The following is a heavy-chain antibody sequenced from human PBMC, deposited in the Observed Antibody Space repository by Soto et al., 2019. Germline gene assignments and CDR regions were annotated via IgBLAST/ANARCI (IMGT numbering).Heavy chain of an antibody. V-gene: IGHV1-18*01. J-gene: IGHJ3*02. Sequence: ASVKXSCKASGYTFTIYGISWVRQAPGQGLEWMGWISAYNGNTNYAQKLQGRVTMTTDTSTSTAYMELSSLRSDDTAVYYCARGVLRYXDCLQNPDAFXIWGQGTMVXVSS. D-gene: IGHD3-9*01. CDR3: ARGVLRYXDCLQNPDAFXI. CDR1: GYTFTIYG. CDR2: ISAYNGNT.